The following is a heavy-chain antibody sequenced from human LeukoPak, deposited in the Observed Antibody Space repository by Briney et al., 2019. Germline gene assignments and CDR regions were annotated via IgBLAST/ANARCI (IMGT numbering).Heavy chain of an antibody. D-gene: IGHD3-22*01. CDR3: ARGSTYYYDSSGYGSPFDP. CDR2: INHSGGT. J-gene: IGHJ5*02. Sequence: SETLSLTCAVYGGSFSGYYWSWIRQPPGKGLEWIGEINHSGGTNYNPSLKSRVTISVDTAKNQFSLKLSSVTAADTAVYYCARGSTYYYDSSGYGSPFDPWGQGTLVTVSS. V-gene: IGHV4-34*01. CDR1: GGSFSGYY.